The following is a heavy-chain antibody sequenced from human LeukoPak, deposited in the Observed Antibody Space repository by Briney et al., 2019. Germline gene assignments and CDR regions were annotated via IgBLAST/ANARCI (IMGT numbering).Heavy chain of an antibody. V-gene: IGHV4-38-2*02. Sequence: SETLSLTCTVSGYSISSGYYWGWIRQPPGKGLEWIGSIYHSGSTYYNPSLKSRVTISVDTSKNQFSLKLSSVTAADTAVYYCARDEEDCSGGSCYPSGYWGQGTLVTVSS. CDR2: IYHSGST. J-gene: IGHJ4*02. CDR1: GYSISSGYY. CDR3: ARDEEDCSGGSCYPSGY. D-gene: IGHD2-15*01.